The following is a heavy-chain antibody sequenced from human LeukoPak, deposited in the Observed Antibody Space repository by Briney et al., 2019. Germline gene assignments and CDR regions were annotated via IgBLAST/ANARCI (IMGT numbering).Heavy chain of an antibody. CDR1: GFSVTSYA. CDR2: ISGSGIST. D-gene: IGHD3-9*01. V-gene: IGHV3-23*01. Sequence: GGSLRLSCAASGFSVTSYAMSWVRQAPGKGLEWVSGISGSGISTHYADSVKGRFTISRDKSKNTLYLQMNSLRVEDTAVYYCARAQYSDILTGPSGHWGQGTLVTVSS. CDR3: ARAQYSDILTGPSGH. J-gene: IGHJ4*02.